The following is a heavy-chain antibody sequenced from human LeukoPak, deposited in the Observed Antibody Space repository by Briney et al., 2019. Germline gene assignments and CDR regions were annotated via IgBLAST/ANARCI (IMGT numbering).Heavy chain of an antibody. Sequence: GESLKISCKASGYSFSNSWIGWVRPVPGKGLECMGIIYPGDSDTRYSPSFQGQVTISADKSISTASLQWSSLKASDTAMYYCAKPGADSDDAFDIWGQGTMVTVSS. D-gene: IGHD3-22*01. CDR1: GYSFSNSW. J-gene: IGHJ3*02. CDR3: AKPGADSDDAFDI. CDR2: IYPGDSDT. V-gene: IGHV5-51*01.